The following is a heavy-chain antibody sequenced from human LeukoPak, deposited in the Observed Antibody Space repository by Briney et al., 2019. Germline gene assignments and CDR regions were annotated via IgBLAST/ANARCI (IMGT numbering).Heavy chain of an antibody. CDR1: GYTFTDYY. Sequence: ASVKVSCKASGYTFTDYYIHWVRQAPGQGLEWMGWINPKSGGTNFAQNFQGRVTMTRDPSISTAYMELSRLRSDDTAVYFCARDDILNGYSDYWGQGTLVTVSS. CDR3: ARDDILNGYSDY. D-gene: IGHD3-9*01. J-gene: IGHJ4*02. CDR2: INPKSGGT. V-gene: IGHV1-2*02.